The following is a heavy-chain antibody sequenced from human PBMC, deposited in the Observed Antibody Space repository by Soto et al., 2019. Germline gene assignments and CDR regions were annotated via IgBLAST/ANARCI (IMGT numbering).Heavy chain of an antibody. J-gene: IGHJ4*02. Sequence: SETLSLTCTVSGGSISSYYLSWIRQPPGKGLEWIVYMYYSGSTNYNPSLKSRVTISVDTSKNQFSLELSSVTAAHTAVYYCGGKNYDSSGYFDYWGQGTLVTVSS. CDR3: GGKNYDSSGYFDY. V-gene: IGHV4-59*01. D-gene: IGHD3-22*01. CDR2: MYYSGST. CDR1: GGSISSYY.